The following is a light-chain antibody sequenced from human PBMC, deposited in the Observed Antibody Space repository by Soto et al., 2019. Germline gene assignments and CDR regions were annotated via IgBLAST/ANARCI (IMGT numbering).Light chain of an antibody. CDR1: SSNIGAGYD. CDR2: GNS. J-gene: IGLJ1*01. Sequence: QSVLTQPPSVSGAPGQRVTISCTGSSSNIGAGYDVHWYQQLPGTAPKLLIYGNSKRPSGVPDRFSGSKSGTSASLAITELQAEDEADYYCQSYDSSLSGYVFGTGTKLTVL. CDR3: QSYDSSLSGYV. V-gene: IGLV1-40*01.